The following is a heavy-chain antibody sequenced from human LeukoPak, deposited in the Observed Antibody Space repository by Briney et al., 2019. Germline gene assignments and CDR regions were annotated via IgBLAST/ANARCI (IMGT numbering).Heavy chain of an antibody. J-gene: IGHJ5*02. Sequence: SETLSLTCTVSGASISNSDFYWGWIRQPPGKGLEWIGALYYGGSPLYNASLTSRVSMSVETSKNQFSLRLSSVTAADTAVYYCARVNDCSGSSCFSRWFDPWGQGTLITVSS. CDR2: LYYGGSP. D-gene: IGHD2-15*01. CDR3: ARVNDCSGSSCFSRWFDP. CDR1: GASISNSDFY. V-gene: IGHV4-39*07.